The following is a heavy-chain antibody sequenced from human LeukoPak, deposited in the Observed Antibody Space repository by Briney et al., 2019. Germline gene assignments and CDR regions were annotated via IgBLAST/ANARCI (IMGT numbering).Heavy chain of an antibody. CDR2: ISGSGGST. CDR3: AKVSPRGAGDGYNWEAWDY. Sequence: GGSLRLSCAASGFTFSSYAMSWVRQAPGKGLESVSAISGSGGSTYYADSVKGRSTIYSDNSKNTLYLQVNSLSAEDTAVYYCAKVSPRGAGDGYNWEAWDYWGQGTLVTVSS. V-gene: IGHV3-23*01. J-gene: IGHJ4*02. D-gene: IGHD5-24*01. CDR1: GFTFSSYA.